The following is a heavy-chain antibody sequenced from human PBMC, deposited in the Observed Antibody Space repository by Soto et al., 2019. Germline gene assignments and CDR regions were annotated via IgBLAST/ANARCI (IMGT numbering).Heavy chain of an antibody. CDR3: ARERPDGARLDP. Sequence: QVQLQESGPGLVKPSQTLSLTCTVSGGSISNGDYYWSWIRQPPGKGLEWIGYIYHSGGTYYNPSLKSRVTIAVDACKIQFALKLSSVTAAETAVYYCARERPDGARLDPWGQGTLVTVSS. D-gene: IGHD6-6*01. CDR1: GGSISNGDYY. CDR2: IYHSGGT. V-gene: IGHV4-30-4*01. J-gene: IGHJ5*02.